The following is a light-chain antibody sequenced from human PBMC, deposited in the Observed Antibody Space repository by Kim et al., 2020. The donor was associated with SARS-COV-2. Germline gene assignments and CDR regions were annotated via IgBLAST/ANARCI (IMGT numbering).Light chain of an antibody. CDR3: QQRYNWPLT. J-gene: IGKJ4*01. CDR1: QSINSN. Sequence: EIVMTQSTATLSVSPGERVTLSCRASQSINSNLVWYQQKAGQAPRLLMYDASTRAIGIPARFSGSGSGTDFTLTISELQSEDFAVYYCQQRYNWPLTFGGGTKLEI. V-gene: IGKV3-15*01. CDR2: DAS.